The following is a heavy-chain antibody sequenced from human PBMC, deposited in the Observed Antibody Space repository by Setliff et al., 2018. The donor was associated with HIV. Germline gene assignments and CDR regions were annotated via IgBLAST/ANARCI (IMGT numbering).Heavy chain of an antibody. CDR3: ARHEPYSSGWFVDY. V-gene: IGHV4-34*01. D-gene: IGHD6-19*01. CDR1: GGSFSGYY. J-gene: IGHJ4*02. CDR2: INHSGIT. Sequence: PSETLSLTCAVYGGSFSGYYWNWIRQSPGKGLEWIGEINHSGITRYNPSLESRVIISLDTSKIQFSLKLSSVTAADTAVYYCARHEPYSSGWFVDYWGQGTLVTVSS.